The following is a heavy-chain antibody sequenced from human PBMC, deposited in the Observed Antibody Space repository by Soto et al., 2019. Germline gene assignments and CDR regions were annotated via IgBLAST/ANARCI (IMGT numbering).Heavy chain of an antibody. Sequence: EVQLVESGGGLIQPGGSLTLSCAASGLTVSGNYMGWVRQAPGKGLEWVSGIYSDGTTIDADAVKGRFTIFSDNSQNTLYLHMNRLRPADTAVYDCARASSRWRSEADYWGQGTLVTVSS. CDR2: IYSDGTT. D-gene: IGHD6-13*01. CDR3: ARASSRWRSEADY. J-gene: IGHJ4*02. CDR1: GLTVSGNY. V-gene: IGHV3-53*01.